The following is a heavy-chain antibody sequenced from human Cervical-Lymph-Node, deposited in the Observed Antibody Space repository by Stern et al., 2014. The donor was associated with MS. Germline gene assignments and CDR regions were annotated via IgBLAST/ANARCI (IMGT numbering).Heavy chain of an antibody. CDR1: GYSFTIYY. Sequence: EVQLVESEAEVKKPGESLKISCKLSGYSFTIYYIAWVRQMPGKGLDWMGVIYPYDSDTTYSPSFQGQVTISADKSITTAYLQWSSLRASDTAMYYCARHVQGFDYWGQGTLVTVSS. CDR2: IYPYDSDT. J-gene: IGHJ4*02. CDR3: ARHVQGFDY. V-gene: IGHV5-51*01.